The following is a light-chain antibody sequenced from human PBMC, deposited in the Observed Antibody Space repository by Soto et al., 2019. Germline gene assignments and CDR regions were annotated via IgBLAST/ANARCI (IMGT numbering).Light chain of an antibody. CDR3: QQYGSSSWT. CDR2: GAS. CDR1: QSVRSTS. J-gene: IGKJ1*01. V-gene: IGKV3-20*01. Sequence: EIVLTQSPGTLSLSPGERATLSCRASQSVRSTSLVWYQQKPGQAPRLLIYGASSRATGIPDRFSGSGSGTDFTLTISRLEPEDSAVYYCQQYGSSSWTFGQGTRVDIK.